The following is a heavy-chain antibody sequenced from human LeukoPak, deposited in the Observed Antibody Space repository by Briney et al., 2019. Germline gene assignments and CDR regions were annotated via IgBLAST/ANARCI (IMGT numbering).Heavy chain of an antibody. V-gene: IGHV6-1*01. CDR1: GDRVSSNTAA. D-gene: IGHD1-1*01. CDR2: TYYGSKWYN. J-gene: IGHJ3*02. Sequence: SQTLSLTCAISGDRVSSNTAAWHWIRQSPSRGLEWLGRTYYGSKWYNDYAVSVRGRITVNPDTSKNEFSLQLNSVTPEDTAVYYCVRDGQLGYDALDIWGQGTLVTVSS. CDR3: VRDGQLGYDALDI.